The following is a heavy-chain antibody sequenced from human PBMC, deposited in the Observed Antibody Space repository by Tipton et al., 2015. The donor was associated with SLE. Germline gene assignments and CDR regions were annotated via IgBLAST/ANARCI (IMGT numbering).Heavy chain of an antibody. J-gene: IGHJ4*02. Sequence: TLSLTCTVSGGSISSGSHYWSWIRQPAGKGLEWIGRIYTSGSTNYNPSLKSRATISVDTSKNQFSLKLSSVTAADTAVYYCARWAGPTVNFDYWGQGTLVTVSS. CDR1: GGSISSGSHY. V-gene: IGHV4-61*02. CDR3: ARWAGPTVNFDY. D-gene: IGHD4-11*01. CDR2: IYTSGST.